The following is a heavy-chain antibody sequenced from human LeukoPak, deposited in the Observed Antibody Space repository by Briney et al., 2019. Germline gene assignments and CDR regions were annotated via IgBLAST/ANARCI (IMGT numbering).Heavy chain of an antibody. J-gene: IGHJ4*02. D-gene: IGHD5-18*01. Sequence: GGSLRLSCAASGFTFSSYSMNWVRQAPGKGLEWVANIKQDGSEKYYVDSVKGRFTISRDNAKNSLYLQMNSLRAEDTAVYYCARDWDRIQLWLPGDYWGQGTLVTXSS. CDR3: ARDWDRIQLWLPGDY. CDR2: IKQDGSEK. V-gene: IGHV3-7*03. CDR1: GFTFSSYS.